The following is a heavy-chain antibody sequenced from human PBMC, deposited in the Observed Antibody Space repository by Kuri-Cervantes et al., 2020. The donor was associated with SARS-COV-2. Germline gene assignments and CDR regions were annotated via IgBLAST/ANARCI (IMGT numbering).Heavy chain of an antibody. CDR2: MNPNSGGT. CDR1: GYTFTSYD. D-gene: IGHD2-2*01. V-gene: IGHV1-2*02. CDR3: ATAPAVVPAAPWFDP. Sequence: ASVKVSCKASGYTFTSYDINWVRQATGQGLEWMGWMNPNSGGTNYAQKFQGRVTMTRDTSISTAYMELSRLRSDDTAVYYCATAPAVVPAAPWFDPWGQGTLVTVSS. J-gene: IGHJ5*02.